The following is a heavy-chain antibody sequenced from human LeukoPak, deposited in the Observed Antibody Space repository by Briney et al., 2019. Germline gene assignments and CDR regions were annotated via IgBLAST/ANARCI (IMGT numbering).Heavy chain of an antibody. CDR1: GFTFSNAW. J-gene: IGHJ6*02. CDR3: TTDFCSSTSCRRTYYYYGMDV. D-gene: IGHD2-2*01. V-gene: IGHV3-15*01. CDR2: IKSKTDGGTK. Sequence: GGSLRLSCAASGFTFSNAWMSWVRQAPGKGLEWVGRIKSKTDGGTKDYAAHVKGRFTISRDDSKNTLYLQMNSLKTEDTAVYYCTTDFCSSTSCRRTYYYYGMDVWGQGTTVTVSS.